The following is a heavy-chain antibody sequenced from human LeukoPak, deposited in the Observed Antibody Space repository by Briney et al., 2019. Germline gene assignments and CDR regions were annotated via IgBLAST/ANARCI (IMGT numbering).Heavy chain of an antibody. CDR3: AGLQRGASSSWYHFDY. Sequence: SETLSLTCTVSGGSISSSSYYWGWIRQPPGKGLEWIGSIYYSGSTYYNPSLKSRVTISVDTSKNQFSLKLSSVTAAETAVYYCAGLQRGASSSWYHFDYWGQGTLVTVSS. J-gene: IGHJ4*02. V-gene: IGHV4-39*01. D-gene: IGHD6-13*01. CDR2: IYYSGST. CDR1: GGSISSSSYY.